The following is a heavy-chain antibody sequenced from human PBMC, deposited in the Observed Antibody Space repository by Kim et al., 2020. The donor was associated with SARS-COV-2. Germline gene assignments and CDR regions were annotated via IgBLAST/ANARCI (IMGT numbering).Heavy chain of an antibody. CDR3: TRGSTTSVHFYYGMDV. Sequence: ESVQGRFTISRDNSKHTLYLQMNSLSPEDTAIYYCTRGSTTSVHFYYGMDVWGQGTTVTVSS. V-gene: IGHV3-23*01. D-gene: IGHD4-17*01. J-gene: IGHJ6*02.